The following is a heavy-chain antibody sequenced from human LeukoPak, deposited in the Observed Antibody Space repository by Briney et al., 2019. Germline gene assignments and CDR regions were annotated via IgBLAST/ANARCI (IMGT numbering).Heavy chain of an antibody. Sequence: QTFSLTCVISGDSVSSNIATWNWIRQSPSRGLEWLGRTYYRSQWYYDYAVSVRRRITINPDTSKNPFSLQLSSVTPEDTAVYFCARERSSCYYLDYWGQGMLFSASS. D-gene: IGHD2-2*01. V-gene: IGHV6-1*01. J-gene: IGHJ4*02. CDR2: TYYRSQWYY. CDR1: GDSVSSNIAT. CDR3: ARERSSCYYLDY.